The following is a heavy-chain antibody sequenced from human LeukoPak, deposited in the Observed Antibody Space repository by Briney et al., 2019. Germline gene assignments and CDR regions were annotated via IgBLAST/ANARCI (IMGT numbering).Heavy chain of an antibody. CDR3: TREANYCSSTSCPLFGY. CDR2: INPNSGGT. Sequence: SVKVSCKTSGYTFTGYYMHWVRQAPGQGLEWMGWINPNSGGTNYAQKFQGRVTMTRDTSISTAYMELNRLTSDDTAVYYCTREANYCSSTSCPLFGYWGQGTLVTVSS. D-gene: IGHD2-2*01. J-gene: IGHJ4*02. V-gene: IGHV1-2*02. CDR1: GYTFTGYY.